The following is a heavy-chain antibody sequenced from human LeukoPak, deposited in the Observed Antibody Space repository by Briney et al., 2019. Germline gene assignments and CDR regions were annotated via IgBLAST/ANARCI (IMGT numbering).Heavy chain of an antibody. D-gene: IGHD3-10*01. Sequence: TGGSLKLSCAASGFTFNNYVINWVRQAPGKGLEWVSSISSGNTFIYFADSVKGRFTISRDNANSSLFLQMSSLRDEDTAIYYCARGSGSGLKSYYFDYWGQGALVTVSS. CDR3: ARGSGSGLKSYYFDY. J-gene: IGHJ4*02. CDR1: GFTFNNYV. V-gene: IGHV3-21*01. CDR2: ISSGNTFI.